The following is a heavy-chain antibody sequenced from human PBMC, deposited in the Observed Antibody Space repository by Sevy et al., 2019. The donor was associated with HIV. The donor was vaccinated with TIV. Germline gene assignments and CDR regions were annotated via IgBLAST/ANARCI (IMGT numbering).Heavy chain of an antibody. J-gene: IGHJ6*02. CDR1: GYIFTDYY. CDR3: ARLTTKPTSDLYGMDV. V-gene: IGHV1-2*02. D-gene: IGHD4-17*01. Sequence: ASVKVSCKACGYIFTDYYIHWVRQAPGQGLEWMAWINSDSGVTNYAQRFQGEVTVTRDTSLNTAYLDLSRLKSNDTAIYFCARLTTKPTSDLYGMDVWGQGTTVTVSS. CDR2: INSDSGVT.